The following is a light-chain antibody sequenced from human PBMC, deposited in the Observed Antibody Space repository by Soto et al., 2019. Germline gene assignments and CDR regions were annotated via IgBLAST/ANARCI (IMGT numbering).Light chain of an antibody. Sequence: EVVLTQSPGTLSLSPGERATLSCRASQTVDSTYLAWYQQKPGQAPRLLIYRASSRAAGVPDRFSGSGSGTDFNLTISKLDPEDFAVYYCQQYDTSPPLYTFGPGTKLEIK. V-gene: IGKV3-20*01. CDR3: QQYDTSPPLYT. J-gene: IGKJ2*01. CDR1: QTVDSTY. CDR2: RAS.